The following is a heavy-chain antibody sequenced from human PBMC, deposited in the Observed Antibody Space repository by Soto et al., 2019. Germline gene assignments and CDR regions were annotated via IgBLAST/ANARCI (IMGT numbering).Heavy chain of an antibody. CDR3: ARDGPTVTTPGGRYYYYGMDV. V-gene: IGHV3-21*01. J-gene: IGHJ6*02. Sequence: GGSLRLSCAASGFTFSSYSMNWVRQAPGKGLEWVSSISSSSSYIYYADSGKGRFTISRDNAKNSLYLQMNSLRAEDTAVYYCARDGPTVTTPGGRYYYYGMDVWGQGTTVTVSS. D-gene: IGHD4-17*01. CDR2: ISSSSSYI. CDR1: GFTFSSYS.